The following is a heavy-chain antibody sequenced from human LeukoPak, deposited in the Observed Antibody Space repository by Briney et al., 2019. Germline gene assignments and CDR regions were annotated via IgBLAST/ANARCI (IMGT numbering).Heavy chain of an antibody. Sequence: GASVKVSCKASGYTFTGYYMHWVRQAPGQGLEWMGWINPNSGGTNYAQKFQGRVTMTRDTSISTAYMGLSSLRSDDTAVYYCARDSMSFEYWGQGTLVTVSS. CDR1: GYTFTGYY. J-gene: IGHJ4*02. D-gene: IGHD2/OR15-2a*01. CDR2: INPNSGGT. V-gene: IGHV1-2*02. CDR3: ARDSMSFEY.